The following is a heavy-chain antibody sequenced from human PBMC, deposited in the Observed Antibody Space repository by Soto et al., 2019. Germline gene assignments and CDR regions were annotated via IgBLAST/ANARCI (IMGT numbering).Heavy chain of an antibody. V-gene: IGHV4-61*01. Sequence: TSETLSLTCTVSRGSVSSGSYYWSWIRHPPGKGLEWIGYIYYSGSTNYNPSLKSRVTISVDTSKNQFSLKLSSVTAADTAVYYCARVLTGPYFDYWGQGTLVTVSS. CDR3: ARVLTGPYFDY. J-gene: IGHJ4*02. CDR2: IYYSGST. D-gene: IGHD3-9*01. CDR1: RGSVSSGSYY.